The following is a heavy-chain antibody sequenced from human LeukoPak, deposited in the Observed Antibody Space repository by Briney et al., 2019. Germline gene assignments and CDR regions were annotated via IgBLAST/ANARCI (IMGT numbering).Heavy chain of an antibody. V-gene: IGHV3-23*01. Sequence: GGSLRLSCAATGFPFSSYAMSWVRQAPGKGLEWVSAISGSGGSTYYADSVKGRFTISRDNSKNTLYLQMNSLRAEDTAVYYCAKGGSSWYRSWFDPWGQGTLVTVSS. CDR2: ISGSGGST. D-gene: IGHD6-13*01. J-gene: IGHJ5*02. CDR3: AKGGSSWYRSWFDP. CDR1: GFPFSSYA.